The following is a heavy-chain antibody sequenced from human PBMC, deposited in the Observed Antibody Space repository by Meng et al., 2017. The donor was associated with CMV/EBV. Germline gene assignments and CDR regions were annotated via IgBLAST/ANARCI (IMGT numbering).Heavy chain of an antibody. CDR2: IYTSGGT. D-gene: IGHD1-7*01. J-gene: IGHJ2*01. CDR3: AKSSEQNWNYGGWYFDL. CDR1: GGSISSCY. Sequence: QVQLQEPGPGLGKSSETLSLTGTFSGGSISSCYWSWSRQPAGKGLEWIGRIYTSGGTNYNPSLKSRVTMSVDTCKNQFSLKLSSVTAADTAVYYCAKSSEQNWNYGGWYFDLWGRGTLVTVSS. V-gene: IGHV4-4*07.